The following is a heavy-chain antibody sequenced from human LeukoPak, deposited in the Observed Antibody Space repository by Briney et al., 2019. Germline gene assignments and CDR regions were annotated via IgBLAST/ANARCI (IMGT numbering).Heavy chain of an antibody. CDR1: GYSFTSYW. Sequence: GEALKISCKGSGYSFTSYWIGWVRQMPGKGLEWMGIIYPGDSDTRYSPYFHGTATISAKKSLSTAYMQWSSLKASETAMYYCARLPRGYSYGYVVDYWGQGSMVTVSS. CDR2: IYPGDSDT. CDR3: ARLPRGYSYGYVVDY. J-gene: IGHJ4*02. V-gene: IGHV5-51*01. D-gene: IGHD5-18*01.